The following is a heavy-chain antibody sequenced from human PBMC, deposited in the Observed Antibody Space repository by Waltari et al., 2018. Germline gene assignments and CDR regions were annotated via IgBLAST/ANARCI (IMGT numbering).Heavy chain of an antibody. D-gene: IGHD2-2*01. CDR3: ARDRDKYQLNYGMDV. J-gene: IGHJ6*02. Sequence: EVQLVESGGGLVQPGGSLRLSCAAPGFTFSSYWMSWVRQAPGKGLEWVAKIKQDGSEKYYVDSVKGRFTISRDNAKNSLYLQMNSLRAEDTAVYYCARDRDKYQLNYGMDVWGQGTTVTVSS. CDR2: IKQDGSEK. CDR1: GFTFSSYW. V-gene: IGHV3-7*01.